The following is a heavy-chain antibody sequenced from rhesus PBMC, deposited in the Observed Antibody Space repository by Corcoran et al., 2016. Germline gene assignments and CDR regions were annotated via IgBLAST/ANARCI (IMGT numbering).Heavy chain of an antibody. Sequence: QVQLQESGPGLVKPSETLSLTCAVSGGSLRGYYRHWIRQPPGKGMAWIGYIGGCIGLPYHNPSLKLPFSSSTAPSKTPFSMKLSSVTAADTAVYYCARTLPNIVLPAYYFDYWGQGVLVTVSS. V-gene: IGHV4-165*02. CDR2: IGGCIGLP. CDR1: GGSLRGYY. CDR3: ARTLPNIVLPAYYFDY. J-gene: IGHJ4*01. D-gene: IGHD2-2*01.